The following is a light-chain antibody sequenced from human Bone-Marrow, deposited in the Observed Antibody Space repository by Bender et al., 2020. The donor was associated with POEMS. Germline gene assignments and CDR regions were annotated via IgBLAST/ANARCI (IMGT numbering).Light chain of an antibody. Sequence: QSALTQPRSVSGSPGQSVTISCSGTSSDVGGHKYVSWYQHHPGKVPKLMIFDDSKRPSGVPDRFSASKSGNAASLTISGLQAEDEADYYCSSSTSTSPLVVFGGGTKLTVL. J-gene: IGLJ2*01. CDR1: SSDVGGHKY. V-gene: IGLV2-11*01. CDR2: DDS. CDR3: SSSTSTSPLVV.